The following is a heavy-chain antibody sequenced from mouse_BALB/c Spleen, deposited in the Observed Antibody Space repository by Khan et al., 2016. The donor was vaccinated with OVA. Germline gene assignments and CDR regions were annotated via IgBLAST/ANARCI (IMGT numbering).Heavy chain of an antibody. CDR2: INPSAGGT. CDR3: TRGGFSSFAY. V-gene: IGHV1S81*02. CDR1: GYIFTSYY. D-gene: IGHD1-3*01. J-gene: IGHJ3*01. Sequence: VQLQESGAELVKPGASVKLSCKASGYIFTSYYIYWVKQRPGQGLGWIGEINPSAGGTNFNEKFKSRATLTVDRSSSTTYMQLSSLTSEDSAVYYCTRGGFSSFAYWGQGTLVTVSA.